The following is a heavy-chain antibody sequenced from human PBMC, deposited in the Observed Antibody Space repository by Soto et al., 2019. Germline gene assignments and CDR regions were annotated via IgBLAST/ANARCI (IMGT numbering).Heavy chain of an antibody. Sequence: QVQLVQSGAEVKKPGSSVKVSCKASGGTFSSYAISWVRQAPGQGLEWMGGIIPIFGTANYAQKFQGRVTITADESTSTAYMELSSLRSEDPAVYYCASAREPLVDSGYYYGMDVWGQGTTVTVSS. CDR2: IIPIFGTA. CDR3: ASAREPLVDSGYYYGMDV. CDR1: GGTFSSYA. V-gene: IGHV1-69*01. J-gene: IGHJ6*02. D-gene: IGHD6-6*01.